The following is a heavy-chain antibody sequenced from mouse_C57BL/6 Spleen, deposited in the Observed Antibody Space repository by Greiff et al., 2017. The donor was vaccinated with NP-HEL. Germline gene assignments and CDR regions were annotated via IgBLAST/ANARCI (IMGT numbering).Heavy chain of an antibody. V-gene: IGHV1-69*01. CDR2: IDPSDSYT. Sequence: QVQLQQPGAELVMPGASVKLSCKASGYTFTSYWMHWVKQRPGQGLEWIGEIDPSDSYTNYNQKFKGKSTLTVDKSSSTAYMQLSSLTSEDSAVYYCARVEDYGRRFAYWGQGTLVTVSA. J-gene: IGHJ3*01. CDR1: GYTFTSYW. CDR3: ARVEDYGRRFAY. D-gene: IGHD1-1*01.